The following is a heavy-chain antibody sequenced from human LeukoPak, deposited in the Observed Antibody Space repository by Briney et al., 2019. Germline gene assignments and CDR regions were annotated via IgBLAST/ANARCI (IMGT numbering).Heavy chain of an antibody. CDR3: ARPEVGATRGLHY. Sequence: ASETLSLSCTVSGGSIGNSSYYWGWIRQSPGKGLEWIGSISYSGSTYYNPSLKSRVTISVDTSKNQFSLKLSSVTAADTAVYYCARPEVGATRGLHYWGQGTLVTVSS. CDR2: ISYSGST. J-gene: IGHJ4*02. D-gene: IGHD1-26*01. CDR1: GGSIGNSSYY. V-gene: IGHV4-39*01.